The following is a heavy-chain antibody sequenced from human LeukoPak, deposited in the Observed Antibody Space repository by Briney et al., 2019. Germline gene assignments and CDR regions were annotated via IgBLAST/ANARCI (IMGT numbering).Heavy chain of an antibody. CDR3: AKGSDSQCRGARCYYLDY. J-gene: IGHJ4*02. V-gene: IGHV3-23*01. CDR2: IIHSGSSI. Sequence: QPGGSLRLSCAASGFTFSSYAMNWVRRTPGKGLEWISSIIHSGSSIYYADSVKGRFTISRDNSKNTLHLQMNSLRAEDTALYYCAKGSDSQCRGARCYYLDYWGQGTLVTVSS. CDR1: GFTFSSYA. D-gene: IGHD2-15*01.